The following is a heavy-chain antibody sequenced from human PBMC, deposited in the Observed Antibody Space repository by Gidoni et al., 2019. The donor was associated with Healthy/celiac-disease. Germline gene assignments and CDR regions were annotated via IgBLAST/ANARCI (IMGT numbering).Heavy chain of an antibody. CDR2: MNPNSGNT. J-gene: IGHJ4*02. V-gene: IGHV1-8*01. Sequence: QVQLVQSGADVNKPGASVKVSCTASGYTFTSYDINWVRQATGQGREWMRWMNPNSGNTGYAQKFQGRVTITRNTSISTDYMELSSLRSEETAVYYCARSLDGDYDRRPFDYWGQGTLVTVSS. CDR3: ARSLDGDYDRRPFDY. CDR1: GYTFTSYD. D-gene: IGHD4-17*01.